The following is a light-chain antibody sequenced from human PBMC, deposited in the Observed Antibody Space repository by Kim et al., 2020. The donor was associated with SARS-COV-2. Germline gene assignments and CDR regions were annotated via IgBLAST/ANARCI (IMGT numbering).Light chain of an antibody. CDR3: QQYYSTRT. V-gene: IGKV4-1*01. CDR1: QSVLYSSNNKNY. Sequence: DIVMTQSPDSLAVSLGERATINCKSSQSVLYSSNNKNYLAWYQQKPGQPPKLLIYWASTRESGVPDRFSGSGSGTDFTLTISSLQAEDVAVYYSQQYYSTRTFGQGTKVDI. J-gene: IGKJ1*01. CDR2: WAS.